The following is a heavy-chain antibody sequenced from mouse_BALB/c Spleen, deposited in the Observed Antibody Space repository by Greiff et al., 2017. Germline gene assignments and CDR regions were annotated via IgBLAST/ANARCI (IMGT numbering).Heavy chain of an antibody. D-gene: IGHD1-1*01. J-gene: IGHJ3*01. Sequence: VQLQQSGAELVRPGTSVKVSCKASGYAFTNYLIEWVKQRPGQGLEWIGVINPGSGGTNYNEKFKGKATLTADKSSSTAYMQLSSLTSDDSAVYFCAREDYYCSSPWFAYWGQGTLVTVSA. CDR3: AREDYYCSSPWFAY. V-gene: IGHV1-54*01. CDR2: INPGSGGT. CDR1: GYAFTNYL.